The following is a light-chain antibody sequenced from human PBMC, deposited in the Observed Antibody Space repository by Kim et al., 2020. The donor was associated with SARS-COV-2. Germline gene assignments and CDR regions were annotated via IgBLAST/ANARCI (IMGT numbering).Light chain of an antibody. CDR1: KLADKY. J-gene: IGLJ1*01. CDR2: EDN. CDR3: QAWDSNAGV. Sequence: VSPGQPASITCSGDKLADKYGSGYQQKPGQPPVLVMYEDNKRPSGIPERFSGSTSGNTATLTISGTEAVDEADYYCQAWDSNAGVFGPGTKVTVL. V-gene: IGLV3-1*01.